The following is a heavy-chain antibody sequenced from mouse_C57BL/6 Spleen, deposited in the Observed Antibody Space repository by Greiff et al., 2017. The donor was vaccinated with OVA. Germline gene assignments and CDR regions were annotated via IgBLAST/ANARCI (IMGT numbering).Heavy chain of an antibody. V-gene: IGHV1-76*01. CDR3: ARVTTDWYFDV. CDR2: IYPGSGNT. CDR1: GYTFTDYY. Sequence: QVQLQQSGAELVRPGASVKLSCKASGYTFTDYYISWVKQRPGQGLEWIARIYPGSGNTYYNEKFKGKATLTAEKSSSTAYMQLSSLTSEDSAVYFCARVTTDWYFDVWGTGTTVTVSS. D-gene: IGHD1-1*01. J-gene: IGHJ1*03.